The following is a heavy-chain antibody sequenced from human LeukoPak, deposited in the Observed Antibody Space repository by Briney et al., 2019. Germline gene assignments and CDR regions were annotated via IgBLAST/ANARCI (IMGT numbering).Heavy chain of an antibody. CDR2: INHSGST. J-gene: IGHJ6*02. D-gene: IGHD6-13*01. Sequence: SETLSLTCAVYGGSFSGYHWSWIRQPPGKGLEWIGEINHSGSTNYNPSLKSRVTISVDTSKNQFSLKLSSVTAADTAVYYCARDSRGRQQLRPGRYGMDVWGQGTTVTVS. V-gene: IGHV4-34*01. CDR3: ARDSRGRQQLRPGRYGMDV. CDR1: GGSFSGYH.